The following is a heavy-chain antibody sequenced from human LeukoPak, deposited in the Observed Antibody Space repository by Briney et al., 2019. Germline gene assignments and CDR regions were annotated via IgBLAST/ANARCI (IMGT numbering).Heavy chain of an antibody. J-gene: IGHJ4*02. Sequence: GRSLRLSCEASGFIFRSYAMHWVRQAPGKGLQWVAFISYDGSKKYYADSVKGRFTISRDNSMNTLDLQMNSLRAEDTAVYYCAKLGYDNSGSPRLVDFWGQGTLVTVSS. D-gene: IGHD3-9*01. CDR3: AKLGYDNSGSPRLVDF. CDR1: GFIFRSYA. CDR2: ISYDGSKK. V-gene: IGHV3-30*18.